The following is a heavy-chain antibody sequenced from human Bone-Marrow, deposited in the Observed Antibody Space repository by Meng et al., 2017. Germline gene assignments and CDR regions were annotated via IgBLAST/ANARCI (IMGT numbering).Heavy chain of an antibody. Sequence: SLIISCAASGFTVSSNYMSWVRQAPGKGLEWVSVIYSGGSTYYADSVQGRFTISRHNSKNTLYLQMNSLRAEDTAVYYCARGLVDTATIYYFDYWGQGTLVTVSS. D-gene: IGHD5-18*01. V-gene: IGHV3-53*04. CDR3: ARGLVDTATIYYFDY. CDR2: IYSGGST. J-gene: IGHJ4*02. CDR1: GFTVSSNY.